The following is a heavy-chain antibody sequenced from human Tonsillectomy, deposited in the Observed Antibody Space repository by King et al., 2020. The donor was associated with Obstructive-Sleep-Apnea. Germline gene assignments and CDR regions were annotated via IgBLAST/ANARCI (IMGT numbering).Heavy chain of an antibody. V-gene: IGHV4-39*07. CDR3: ARAHGSTGTTNYFGMDV. Sequence: QLQESGPGLVKPSETLSLTCNVSGGSISSSNYYWGWIRQPPGKGLEWIGSIYYRGSTYNNPSLRSRVTMSADTSKNQFSLKLSSVTAADTAVYYCARAHGSTGTTNYFGMDVWDQGTTVTVSS. CDR2: IYYRGST. D-gene: IGHD1-1*01. J-gene: IGHJ6*02. CDR1: GGSISSSNYY.